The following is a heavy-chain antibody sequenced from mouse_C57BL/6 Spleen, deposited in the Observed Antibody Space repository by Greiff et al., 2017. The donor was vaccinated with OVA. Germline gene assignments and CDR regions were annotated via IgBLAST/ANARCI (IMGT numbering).Heavy chain of an antibody. V-gene: IGHV1-54*01. Sequence: VQLQQSGAELVRPGTSVKVSCTASGYAFTNYLIEWVQQRPGQGLEWIGVITPGSGGTNYNEPFKGKATLNADKSSITSYMQLSSLTSEDSAVYFCARGGYGSRPYFDYWGQGTTLTVAS. D-gene: IGHD1-1*01. CDR1: GYAFTNYL. CDR2: ITPGSGGT. J-gene: IGHJ2*01. CDR3: ARGGYGSRPYFDY.